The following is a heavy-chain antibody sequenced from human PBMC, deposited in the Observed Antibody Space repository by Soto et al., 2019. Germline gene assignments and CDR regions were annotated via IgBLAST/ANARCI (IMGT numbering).Heavy chain of an antibody. CDR2: ISAYNGNT. D-gene: IGHD6-19*01. Sequence: ASVKVSCKASGYTLTSYGISWVRQAPGQGLEWMGWISAYNGNTNYAQKLQGRVTMTTDTSTSTAYMELRSLRSDDTAVYYCARDSSGWYGLSYYYYGMDVWGQGTTVTVSS. CDR3: ARDSSGWYGLSYYYYGMDV. J-gene: IGHJ6*02. V-gene: IGHV1-18*01. CDR1: GYTLTSYG.